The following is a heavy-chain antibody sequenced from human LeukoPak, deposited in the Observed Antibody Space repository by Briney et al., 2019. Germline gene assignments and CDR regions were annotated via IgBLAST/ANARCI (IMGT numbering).Heavy chain of an antibody. V-gene: IGHV3-48*01. CDR2: ISSSSSTI. CDR1: GFTLSSYS. Sequence: PGGSLRLSCAASGFTLSSYSMNWVRQAPGKGLEWVSYISSSSSTIYYADSVRGRFTISRDNAKNSLYLQMNNLRVEDTAVYYCARDPDDYWGQGTLVTVSS. CDR3: ARDPDDY. J-gene: IGHJ4*02.